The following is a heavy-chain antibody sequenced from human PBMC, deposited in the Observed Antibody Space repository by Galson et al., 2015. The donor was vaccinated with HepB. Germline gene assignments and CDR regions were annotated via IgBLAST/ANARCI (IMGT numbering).Heavy chain of an antibody. CDR1: GFTFSSYG. D-gene: IGHD3-3*01. CDR3: AKAAFGVVIGGIDY. V-gene: IGHV3-30*18. J-gene: IGHJ4*02. CDR2: ISYDGSNK. Sequence: SLRLSCAASGFTFSSYGMHWVRQAPGKGLEWVAVISYDGSNKYYADSVKGRFTISRDNSKNTLYLQMNSLRAEDTAVYYCAKAAFGVVIGGIDYWGQGTLVTVSS.